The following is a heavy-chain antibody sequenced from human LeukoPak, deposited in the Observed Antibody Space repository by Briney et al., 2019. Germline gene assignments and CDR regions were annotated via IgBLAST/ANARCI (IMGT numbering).Heavy chain of an antibody. V-gene: IGHV3-21*01. CDR1: GFTFSSYS. J-gene: IGHJ4*02. D-gene: IGHD3-10*01. CDR2: ISSSSSYI. Sequence: GGSLRLSCAASGFTFSSYSMNWVRQAPGKGLEWVSSISSSSSYIYYADSVKGRFTISRDNAKNSLYLQMNSLRAEDTAVYYCARDREADMVRGPFDYWGQGTLVTVSS. CDR3: ARDREADMVRGPFDY.